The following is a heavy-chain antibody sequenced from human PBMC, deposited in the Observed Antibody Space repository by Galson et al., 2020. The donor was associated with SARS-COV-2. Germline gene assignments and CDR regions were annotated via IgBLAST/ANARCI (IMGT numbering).Heavy chain of an antibody. Sequence: SETLSLTCTVSGGSISSYFWSWIRQTPGKGLEWIGYIYYSGSTNFSPSLKSRVTMSADTSKNQLSLKLTSVTAADTAVYYCARFPTIAAPGSGYFYGLDLWGQGTTVTVSS. CDR3: ARFPTIAAPGSGYFYGLDL. V-gene: IGHV4-59*08. D-gene: IGHD6-13*01. J-gene: IGHJ6*02. CDR1: GGSISSYF. CDR2: IYYSGST.